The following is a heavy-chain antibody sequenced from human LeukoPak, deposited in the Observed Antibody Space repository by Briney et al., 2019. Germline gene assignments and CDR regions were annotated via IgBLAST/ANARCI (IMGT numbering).Heavy chain of an antibody. D-gene: IGHD3-10*01. J-gene: IGHJ4*02. CDR1: GYSISSGYY. CDR3: VRDFHDYDPESYLGY. CDR2: IYHSGST. V-gene: IGHV4-38-2*02. Sequence: SETLSPTCAVSGYSISSGYYWGWIRQPPGKGLEWIGNIYHSGSTYYNPSLKSRVTISVDTSKNQFSLKLSSVTAADTAVYYCVRDFHDYDPESYLGYWGQGTLVTVSS.